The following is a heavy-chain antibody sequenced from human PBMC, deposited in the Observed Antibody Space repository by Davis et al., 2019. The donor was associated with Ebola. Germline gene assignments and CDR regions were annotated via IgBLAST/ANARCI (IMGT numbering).Heavy chain of an antibody. D-gene: IGHD3-10*01. Sequence: AASVKVSCKASGYTFTSYDINWVRQAPGQGLEWMGWMNPNRGNTGYAQKFQGRVTMTRNTSISTAYMELSSLRSEDTAVYYCASSNLLWFGELLLFYWGQGTLVTVSS. J-gene: IGHJ4*02. V-gene: IGHV1-8*02. CDR3: ASSNLLWFGELLLFY. CDR2: MNPNRGNT. CDR1: GYTFTSYD.